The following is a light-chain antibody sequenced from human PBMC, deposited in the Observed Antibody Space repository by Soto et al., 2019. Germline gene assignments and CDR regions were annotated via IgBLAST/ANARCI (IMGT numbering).Light chain of an antibody. CDR2: EAT. J-gene: IGLJ1*01. CDR3: CSFAGTNTFV. V-gene: IGLV2-23*01. CDR1: SSDVGSHNV. Sequence: QSVLAQPASVSGSPGQSLTISCTGTSSDVGSHNVVSWYQHHPGKAPKLIIYEATKWPSGVSTRFSGSESGNTASLTISGLQAEDEADYYCCSFAGTNTFVFGTGTKVTVL.